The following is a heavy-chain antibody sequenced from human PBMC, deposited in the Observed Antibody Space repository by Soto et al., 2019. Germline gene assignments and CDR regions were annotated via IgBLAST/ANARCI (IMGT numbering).Heavy chain of an antibody. CDR2: ISAYNGNT. D-gene: IGHD1-26*01. V-gene: IGHV1-18*01. CDR1: GYTFTSYG. Sequence: QVQLVQSGAEVKKPGASVKVSCKASGYTFTSYGISWVRQAPGQGLEWMGWISAYNGNTNYAQKLQGRVTMTTDTSTNTAYMELRGLSYDATAVYYCARASGSSYWFDPWGQGTLVTVSS. CDR3: ARASGSSYWFDP. J-gene: IGHJ5*02.